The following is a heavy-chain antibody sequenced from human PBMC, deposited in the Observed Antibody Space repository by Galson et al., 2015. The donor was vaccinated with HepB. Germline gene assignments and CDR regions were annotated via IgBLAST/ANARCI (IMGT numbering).Heavy chain of an antibody. CDR1: GFTFSGPA. CDR3: VRSGDFSGYSSR. CDR2: IRGKATNYAA. J-gene: IGHJ4*02. D-gene: IGHD6-13*01. Sequence: SLRLSCAASGFTFSGPAIHWVRQASGRGPEWIGHIRGKATNYAASYVPSLKGRFTNSRAASKNMAYLHMRRRKTDDTAVYYCVRSGDFSGYSSRWGQGTLVTVSS. V-gene: IGHV3-73*01.